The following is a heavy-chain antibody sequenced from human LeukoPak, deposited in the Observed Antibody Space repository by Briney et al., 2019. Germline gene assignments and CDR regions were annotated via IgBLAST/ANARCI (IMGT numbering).Heavy chain of an antibody. Sequence: GGSLRLSCAASGFTVSSNYLSWVRQAPGKGLEWVSVIYSGGSTYYADSVKGRFTISRDNSKNTLYLQMNSLRAEDTAVYYCARELAVGELDYWGQGTLVTVSS. V-gene: IGHV3-66*02. CDR3: ARELAVGELDY. CDR2: IYSGGST. D-gene: IGHD3-3*02. CDR1: GFTVSSNY. J-gene: IGHJ4*02.